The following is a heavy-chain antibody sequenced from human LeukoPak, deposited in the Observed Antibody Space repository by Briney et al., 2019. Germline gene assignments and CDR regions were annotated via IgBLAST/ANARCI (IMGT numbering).Heavy chain of an antibody. Sequence: ASVKVSCKASGYTFSGYYMHWVRQPPGQGLEWMGWMNPNSGGTNYAQKFQGRVTMTRDTSISTAYMELSRLRSDDTAVYYCARGYPLSTTAAGTYFQHWGQGTLVTVSS. D-gene: IGHD6-13*01. V-gene: IGHV1-2*02. CDR1: GYTFSGYY. CDR2: MNPNSGGT. CDR3: ARGYPLSTTAAGTYFQH. J-gene: IGHJ1*01.